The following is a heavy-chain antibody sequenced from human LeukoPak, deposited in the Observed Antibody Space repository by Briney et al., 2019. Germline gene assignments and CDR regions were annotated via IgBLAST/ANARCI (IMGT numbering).Heavy chain of an antibody. CDR2: IKSKTDGGTT. CDR3: TTDGLRDMTSTGTLYGMDV. D-gene: IGHD1-7*01. V-gene: IGHV3-15*07. Sequence: KSGGSLRLSCAASGFTFSNAWMNWVRQAPGKGLEWVGRIKSKTDGGTTDYAAPVKGRFTISRDESESTLYLQMNSLKNEDTAVYFCTTDGLRDMTSTGTLYGMDVWGQGTTVTVSS. CDR1: GFTFSNAW. J-gene: IGHJ6*02.